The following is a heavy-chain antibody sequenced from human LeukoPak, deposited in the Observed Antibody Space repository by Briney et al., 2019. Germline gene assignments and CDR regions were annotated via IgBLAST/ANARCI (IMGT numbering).Heavy chain of an antibody. CDR3: VSGLQEWDVRRDC. V-gene: IGHV3-23*01. D-gene: IGHD1-26*01. Sequence: PAGGSLRLSCAASGFTFSSYAMSWVRQAPGKGLEWVSAISGSGGSTYYADSVKGRFTISRDNSKNTLYLQVNSLRAEDTAVYFCVSGLQEWDVRRDCWGQGTLVTVSS. CDR2: ISGSGGST. CDR1: GFTFSSYA. J-gene: IGHJ4*02.